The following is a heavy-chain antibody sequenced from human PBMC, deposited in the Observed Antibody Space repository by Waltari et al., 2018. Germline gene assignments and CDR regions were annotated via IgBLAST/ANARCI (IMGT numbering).Heavy chain of an antibody. J-gene: IGHJ4*02. V-gene: IGHV3-53*01. CDR3: ARGCIDHRCYIEK. CDR1: GFTVNNNY. D-gene: IGHD2-8*01. CDR2: IYSGGNT. Sequence: EVQLVESGGGLIQPGGSLRLSCAASGFTVNNNYMNWVRQAPWKGLEWVSVIYSGGNTYYADSVKGLFTISRDNSKNTLYRQMNSLRVDVTAVYFCARGCIDHRCYIEKWGQGTLVTVSS.